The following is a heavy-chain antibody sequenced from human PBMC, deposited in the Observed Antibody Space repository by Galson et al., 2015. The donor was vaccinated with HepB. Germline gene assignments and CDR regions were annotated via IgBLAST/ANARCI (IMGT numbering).Heavy chain of an antibody. CDR2: ITWNSGSI. V-gene: IGHV3-9*01. CDR1: GFTFDDYA. D-gene: IGHD3-10*01. Sequence: SLRLSCAVSGFTFDDYAMHWVRQAPGKGLEWVSGITWNSGSIGYADSVKGRFTISRDNAKNSLYLQMNSLRAEDTALYYCAKDKGTYDGAGRGCGMDGWGEGTTVTVSS. CDR3: AKDKGTYDGAGRGCGMDG. J-gene: IGHJ6*02.